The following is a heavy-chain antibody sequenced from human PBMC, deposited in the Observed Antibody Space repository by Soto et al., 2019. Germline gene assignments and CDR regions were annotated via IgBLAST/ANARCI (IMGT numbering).Heavy chain of an antibody. CDR3: AKDRSRAVAGLFDY. CDR2: ISWNSGSI. J-gene: IGHJ4*02. Sequence: EVQLVESGGGLVQPGRSLRLSCAASGFTFDDYAMHWGRQAPGKDLEWVSGISWNSGSIGYADSVKGRFTISRDNAKNSLYLQMNSLRAEDTALYYCAKDRSRAVAGLFDYWGQGTLVTVAS. CDR1: GFTFDDYA. V-gene: IGHV3-9*01. D-gene: IGHD6-19*01.